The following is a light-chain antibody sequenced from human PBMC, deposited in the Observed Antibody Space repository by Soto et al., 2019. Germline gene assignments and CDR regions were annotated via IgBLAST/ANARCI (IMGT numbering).Light chain of an antibody. V-gene: IGKV1-5*01. Sequence: DIQMTQSPSTLSASVGDRVTITCRASQNIGSSLACYQHRPWKAPKLLIFDASTLQTGVPSRFSGSGFGTEFTLTITGLQPDDFATYYCQQHNDYSAVTFGQGTKLEI. CDR1: QNIGSS. CDR3: QQHNDYSAVT. CDR2: DAS. J-gene: IGKJ2*01.